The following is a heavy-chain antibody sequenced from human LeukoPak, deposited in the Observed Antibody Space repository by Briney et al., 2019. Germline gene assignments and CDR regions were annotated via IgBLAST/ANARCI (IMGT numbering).Heavy chain of an antibody. CDR1: GYSISSGYY. V-gene: IGHV4-38-2*02. J-gene: IGHJ4*02. Sequence: SETLSLTCTVSGYSISSGYYWNWIRQPPGKGLEWIGSIYHSGSTYYNPSLKSRVTISVDTSKNQFSLKLSSVTAADTAIYYCARPFLRFSSGWHFDYWGQGILVTVSS. D-gene: IGHD6-19*01. CDR2: IYHSGST. CDR3: ARPFLRFSSGWHFDY.